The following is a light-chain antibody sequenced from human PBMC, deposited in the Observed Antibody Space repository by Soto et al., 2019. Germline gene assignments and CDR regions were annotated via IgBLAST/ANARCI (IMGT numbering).Light chain of an antibody. J-gene: IGLJ7*01. CDR1: SSNIGGNP. Sequence: QSVLSQPPSASGTPGQRVTISCSGSSSNIGGNPVTWYQQFPGTAPKLLIYSDDQRPSGVPDRFSGSRSGTSASLAIGLQSEDDADYYCAAWYDTLDAAVFGGGTQLTVL. CDR2: SDD. V-gene: IGLV1-44*01. CDR3: AAWYDTLDAAV.